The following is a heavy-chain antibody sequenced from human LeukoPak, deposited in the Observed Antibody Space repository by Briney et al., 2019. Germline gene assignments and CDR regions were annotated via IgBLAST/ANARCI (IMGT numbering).Heavy chain of an antibody. V-gene: IGHV5-51*01. D-gene: IGHD3-10*01. CDR3: ALYGSGSYGSDLPRYYFDY. J-gene: IGHJ4*02. Sequence: HGESLKISCKGSGYSFTSYWIGWVRQLPGKGLEWTGIIYPGDSDTRYSPSFQGQVTISADKSISTAYLQWSSLKASDTAMYYVALYGSGSYGSDLPRYYFDYWGQGTLVTVSS. CDR1: GYSFTSYW. CDR2: IYPGDSDT.